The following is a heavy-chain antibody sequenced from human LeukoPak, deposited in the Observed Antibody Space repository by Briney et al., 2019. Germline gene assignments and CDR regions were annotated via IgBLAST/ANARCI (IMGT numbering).Heavy chain of an antibody. V-gene: IGHV3-30*06. D-gene: IGHD6-6*01. J-gene: IGHJ4*02. CDR1: GFTFSDYG. CDR3: ARGGYSSSSVSMFDY. Sequence: GRSLRLSCAASGFTFSDYGMHWVRLAPGKGLEWVGVTASDGSNKFYADSVKGRFTVSRDNSKNTLYLQMNSLRAEDTAVYYCARGGYSSSSVSMFDYWGQGTLVTVSS. CDR2: TASDGSNK.